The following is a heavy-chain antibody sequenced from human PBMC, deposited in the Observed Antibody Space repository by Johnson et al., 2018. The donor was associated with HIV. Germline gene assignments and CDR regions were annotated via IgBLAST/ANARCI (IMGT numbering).Heavy chain of an antibody. CDR1: GFTFSSYG. CDR3: AKGEQLVISRKGHDAFDI. Sequence: QVQLVESGGGLVQPGGSLRLSCAASGFTFSSYGLHWVRQAPGKGLQWVAFIRNDGSNEYYADSVKGRFTISRDNSKNTLYLQMNSLRAEDTAVYYCAKGEQLVISRKGHDAFDIWGQGTMVTVSS. V-gene: IGHV3-30*02. J-gene: IGHJ3*02. D-gene: IGHD6-6*01. CDR2: IRNDGSNE.